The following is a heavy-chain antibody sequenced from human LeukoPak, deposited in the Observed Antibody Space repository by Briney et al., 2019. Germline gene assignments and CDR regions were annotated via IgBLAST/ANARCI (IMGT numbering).Heavy chain of an antibody. J-gene: IGHJ5*02. CDR1: GGSFSGYY. CDR3: ARLYYYDSRGLRPFDP. CDR2: INHSGTT. V-gene: IGHV4-34*01. Sequence: SETLSLTCAVYGGSFSGYYWSWIRQPPGKGLEWIGEINHSGTTSYNPSLKSRVSISVDKSKNQFSLKLNSVTAADTAVYFCARLYYYDSRGLRPFDPWGQGTLVTVSS. D-gene: IGHD3-22*01.